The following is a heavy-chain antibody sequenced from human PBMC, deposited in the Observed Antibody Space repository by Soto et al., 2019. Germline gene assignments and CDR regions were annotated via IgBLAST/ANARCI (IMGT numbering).Heavy chain of an antibody. CDR2: INAGNGNT. V-gene: IGHV1-3*01. D-gene: IGHD1-7*01. CDR1: GYTFTSYA. J-gene: IGHJ5*02. CDR3: ARGGNWNYGLDP. Sequence: GASVKVSCKASGYTFTSYAMHWVRQAPGQRLEWMGWINAGNGNTKYSQKFQGRVTITRDTSASTAYMELSSLRSEDTAVYYCARGGNWNYGLDPWGQGTLVTVSS.